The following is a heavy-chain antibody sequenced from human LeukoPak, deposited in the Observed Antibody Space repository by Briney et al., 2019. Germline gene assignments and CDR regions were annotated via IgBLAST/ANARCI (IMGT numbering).Heavy chain of an antibody. CDR3: ARASHGNFDY. Sequence: GESLQISCKGSGYSFTSYWIGWVRQMPGKGLEWMGNIHSGDSDIRYSPSFQGQVTISADKSISTAYLQWSSLKASDTAMYYCARASHGNFDYWGQGSLVTVSS. CDR1: GYSFTSYW. J-gene: IGHJ4*02. D-gene: IGHD1-14*01. CDR2: IHSGDSDI. V-gene: IGHV5-51*01.